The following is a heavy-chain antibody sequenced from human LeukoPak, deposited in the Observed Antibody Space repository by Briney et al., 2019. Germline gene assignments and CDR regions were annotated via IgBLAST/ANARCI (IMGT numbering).Heavy chain of an antibody. CDR3: AKLLDY. J-gene: IGHJ4*02. Sequence: SETLSLTCTVSGVSISSYYWSWIRQPPGKGLEWIGYIYYSGNTNYNPSLKSRVTISVDTSKNQFSLKLSSVTAADTAVYYCAKLLDYWGQGTLVTVSS. V-gene: IGHV4-59*08. CDR1: GVSISSYY. CDR2: IYYSGNT.